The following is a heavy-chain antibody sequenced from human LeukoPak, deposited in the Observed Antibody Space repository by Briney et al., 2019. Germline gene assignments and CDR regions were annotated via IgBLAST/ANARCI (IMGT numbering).Heavy chain of an antibody. D-gene: IGHD3-9*01. J-gene: IGHJ4*02. Sequence: PSETLSLTCTVSGGSVSSGVYFWRWLRQHPGKGLEWIVYIYYSDSYYNPPLNSRLTTSVDASKNQFSLNLNSVTAADTAVYYCARGGLTGYYGDFDYWGQGTLVTVSS. V-gene: IGHV4-31*03. CDR3: ARGGLTGYYGDFDY. CDR1: GGSVSSGVYF. CDR2: IYYSDS.